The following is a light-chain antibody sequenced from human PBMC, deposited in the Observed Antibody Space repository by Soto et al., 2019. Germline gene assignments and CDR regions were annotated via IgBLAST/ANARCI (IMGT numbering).Light chain of an antibody. J-gene: IGKJ3*01. CDR2: TAS. CDR3: QQNFNTPFT. CDR1: PNISRN. Sequence: DIETTPSPPSRCASVGDRVTIICRARPNISRNLNWYQQKPGKATKLMIYTASNLQRGAPARVSVSCSGTDFTHTIICLHFEDFGSYYCQQNFNTPFTFAPGTKLAI. V-gene: IGKV1-39*01.